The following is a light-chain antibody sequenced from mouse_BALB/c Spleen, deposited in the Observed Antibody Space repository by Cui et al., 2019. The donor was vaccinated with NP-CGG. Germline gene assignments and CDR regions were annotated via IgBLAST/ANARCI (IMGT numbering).Light chain of an antibody. CDR1: TGAVTTSNY. CDR3: ALWYSNHWV. J-gene: IGLJ1*01. CDR2: GTN. V-gene: IGLV1*01. Sequence: QAVLTQESALTTSPGETVTLTCRSSTGAVTTSNYANLVQEKPDHLFTGLIGGTNNRAPGVPARFSGSLIGDKAALTITGAQTEDEAIYFCALWYSNHWVFGGGTKLTVL.